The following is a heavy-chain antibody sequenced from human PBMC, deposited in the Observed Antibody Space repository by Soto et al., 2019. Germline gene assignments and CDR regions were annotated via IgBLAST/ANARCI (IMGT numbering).Heavy chain of an antibody. Sequence: GESLKISCKASGYRFSTYWIGWVRQRPGKGPEWMAIIYPGDSDTRENPSFQGQVTISADKSSNTVHLQWRSLKASDTAIYYCARLGGIVDTGTWIQWGQGTPVTV. CDR3: ARLGGIVDTGTWIQ. J-gene: IGHJ4*02. CDR1: GYRFSTYW. CDR2: IYPGDSDT. V-gene: IGHV5-51*01. D-gene: IGHD1-26*01.